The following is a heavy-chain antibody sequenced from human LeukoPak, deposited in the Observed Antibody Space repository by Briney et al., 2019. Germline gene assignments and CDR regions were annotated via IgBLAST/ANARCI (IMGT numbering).Heavy chain of an antibody. D-gene: IGHD3-9*01. CDR2: FFYSGST. CDR1: GGSISSNYY. V-gene: IGHV4-39*02. J-gene: IGHJ4*02. Sequence: SETLSLTCTVSGGSISSNYYWGWIRQPPGKGLEWIVSFFYSGSTYYNPSFKSRVTISVDTSKNQFSLRLSSVTAADTAVYYCARARGRYIDFLDYWGQGTLITVSS. CDR3: ARARGRYIDFLDY.